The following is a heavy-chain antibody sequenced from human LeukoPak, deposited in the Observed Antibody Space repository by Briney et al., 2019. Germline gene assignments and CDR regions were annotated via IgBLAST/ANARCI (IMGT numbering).Heavy chain of an antibody. CDR3: ARTLWGGTDY. CDR1: GFTFSIYA. D-gene: IGHD1-26*01. V-gene: IGHV3-23*01. CDR2: LMGDGDNA. J-gene: IGHJ4*02. Sequence: PGGSLRLSCAASGFTFSIYAMTWFRQAPGKGLEFISRLMGDGDNAYYADSVRGRFTISRANSKNTVYLQMNSLRVEDTAVYYCARTLWGGTDYWGQGTLVTVSS.